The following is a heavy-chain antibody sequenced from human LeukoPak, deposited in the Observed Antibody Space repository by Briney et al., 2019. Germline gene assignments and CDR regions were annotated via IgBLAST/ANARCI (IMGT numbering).Heavy chain of an antibody. CDR1: GGSISSYY. CDR2: NYYSGST. D-gene: IGHD6-19*01. Sequence: PSETLSLTCTVSGGSISSYYWSWIRQPPGKGLEWIGYNYYSGSTNYNPSLKSRVTISVDTSKNQFSLKLSSVTAADTAVYYCAETGSPLANYYYYGMDVWGQGTTVTVSS. V-gene: IGHV4-59*08. CDR3: AETGSPLANYYYYGMDV. J-gene: IGHJ6*02.